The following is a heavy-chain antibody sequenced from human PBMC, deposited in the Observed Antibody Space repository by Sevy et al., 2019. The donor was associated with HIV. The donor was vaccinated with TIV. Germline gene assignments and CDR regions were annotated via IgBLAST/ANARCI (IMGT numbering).Heavy chain of an antibody. Sequence: ASVKVSCKASGYTFTDHHMHWVRQAPGHGLEWMGWINPQSGGTNYGQKFQGRVIMSRDTSITTVYMELTSLRSDDTAIYYCARHTGFMIDSWGQGTLVTVSS. D-gene: IGHD2-8*02. V-gene: IGHV1-2*02. J-gene: IGHJ4*02. CDR1: GYTFTDHH. CDR2: INPQSGGT. CDR3: ARHTGFMIDS.